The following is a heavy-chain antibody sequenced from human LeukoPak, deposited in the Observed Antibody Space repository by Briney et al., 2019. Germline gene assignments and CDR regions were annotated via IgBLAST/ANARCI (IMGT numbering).Heavy chain of an antibody. CDR3: GMSGDRVPLQDDVFDV. CDR2: IYPGDSGP. J-gene: IGHJ3*01. V-gene: IGHV5-51*01. CDR1: GYSFTSYC. D-gene: IGHD1-26*01. Sequence: NLGESLKISCKVSGYSFTSYCIGWVRQMPGKGLEWMGIIYPGDSGPTYSPFFQGQVTISVDKSINTAYLQWSSLQASDTAMYYCGMSGDRVPLQDDVFDVWGQGTMVTVST.